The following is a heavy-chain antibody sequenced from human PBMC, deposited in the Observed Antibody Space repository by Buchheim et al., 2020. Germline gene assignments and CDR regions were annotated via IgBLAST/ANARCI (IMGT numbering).Heavy chain of an antibody. D-gene: IGHD6-13*01. CDR3: AKDLGRIAAAGTAYYYYYYGIDV. Sequence: QVQLVESGGGVVQPGRYLRLYCAASGFTFSSYGMHWVRQAPGKGLEWVAFIRYDGSNKYYADSVKGRFTISRDNSKNTLYLQMNSLRAEDTAVYYCAKDLGRIAAAGTAYYYYYYGIDVWGQGTT. J-gene: IGHJ6*02. CDR2: IRYDGSNK. V-gene: IGHV3-30*02. CDR1: GFTFSSYG.